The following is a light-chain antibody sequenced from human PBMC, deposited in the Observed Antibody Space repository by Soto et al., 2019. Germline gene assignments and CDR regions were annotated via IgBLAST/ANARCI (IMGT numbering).Light chain of an antibody. CDR3: QHYDTSPPLT. Sequence: EIVLTQSPGTLSLSSGDRATLSCRASQSVSNNFLAWYQQKPGQAPRLLLYGASTRAIGIPDRFSGSGSGTDFTLTINRLEPEDFAVYYCQHYDTSPPLTFGGGTKVEVK. V-gene: IGKV3-20*01. CDR1: QSVSNNF. CDR2: GAS. J-gene: IGKJ4*01.